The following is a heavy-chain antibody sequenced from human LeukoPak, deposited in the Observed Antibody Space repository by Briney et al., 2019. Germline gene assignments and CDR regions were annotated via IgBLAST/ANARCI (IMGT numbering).Heavy chain of an antibody. CDR1: GGSISSGGYS. CDR3: ARAPIAAAGTSYFDY. J-gene: IGHJ4*02. CDR2: IYHSGST. Sequence: SETLSLTCAVSGGSISSGGYSWSWIRQPPGKGLEWIGYIYHSGSTYYNPSLKSRVTISVDRSKNQFSPKLSSVTAADTAVYYCARAPIAAAGTSYFDYWGQRTLVTVSS. V-gene: IGHV4-30-2*01. D-gene: IGHD6-13*01.